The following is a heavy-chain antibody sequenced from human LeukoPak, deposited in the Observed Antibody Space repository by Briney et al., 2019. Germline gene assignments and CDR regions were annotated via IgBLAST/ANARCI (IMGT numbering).Heavy chain of an antibody. J-gene: IGHJ4*02. Sequence: GGSLRLSCAASGFTFDDYAMNWVRQAPGKGLEWVSGISWNSGSIDYADSVKGRFTISRDNAKNSLYLQMNSLRAEDTALYYCAKGKTHDSSGYYFDYWGQGTLVTVSS. CDR1: GFTFDDYA. CDR3: AKGKTHDSSGYYFDY. D-gene: IGHD3-22*01. CDR2: ISWNSGSI. V-gene: IGHV3-9*01.